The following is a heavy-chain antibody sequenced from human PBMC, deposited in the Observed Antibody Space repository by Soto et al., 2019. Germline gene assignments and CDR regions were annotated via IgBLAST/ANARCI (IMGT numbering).Heavy chain of an antibody. CDR2: IIPISDTT. CDR1: GGTFSSYA. CDR3: ARSQGSSTSLEIYYYYYYGMDV. Sequence: QVQLVQSGAEVKKPGSSVKVSCKASGGTFSSYAISWVRQAPGQGLEWMGGIIPISDTTNYAQKFQGRLTSIADESTSTAYMELSSLRSEDTAVYYCARSQGSSTSLEIYYYYYYGMDVWGQGTTVTVSS. J-gene: IGHJ6*02. V-gene: IGHV1-69*01. D-gene: IGHD2-2*01.